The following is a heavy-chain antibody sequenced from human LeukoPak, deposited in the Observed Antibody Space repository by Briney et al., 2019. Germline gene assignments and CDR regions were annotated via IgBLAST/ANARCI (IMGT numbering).Heavy chain of an antibody. CDR3: ASQDCSGGSCHPADAFDV. V-gene: IGHV1-69*05. Sequence: SVTVSCKASGGTFSTYTVNWVRQAPGQGLVWMGGIMPLFGTPDYAQKFQGRVTITTDEISTTAYMELSSLRNEDTAVYYCASQDCSGGSCHPADAFDVWGQGTTVTVSS. CDR1: GGTFSTYT. CDR2: IMPLFGTP. J-gene: IGHJ3*01. D-gene: IGHD2-15*01.